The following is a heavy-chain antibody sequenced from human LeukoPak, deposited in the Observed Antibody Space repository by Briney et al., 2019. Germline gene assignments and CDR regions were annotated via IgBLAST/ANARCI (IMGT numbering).Heavy chain of an antibody. V-gene: IGHV3-30-3*01. J-gene: IGHJ4*02. Sequence: GGSLRLSCAASGFTFSSYAMHWVRQAPGKGLEWAAVISYDGSNKYYAGSVKGRFTISRDNSKNTLYLQMNSLRAEDTAVYYCAKEAPYAYGDQPDDYWGQGTLVTVSS. CDR3: AKEAPYAYGDQPDDY. CDR1: GFTFSSYA. D-gene: IGHD4-17*01. CDR2: ISYDGSNK.